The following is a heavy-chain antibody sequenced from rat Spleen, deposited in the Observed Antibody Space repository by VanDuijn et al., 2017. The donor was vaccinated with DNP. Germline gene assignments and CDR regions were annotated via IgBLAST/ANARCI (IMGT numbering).Heavy chain of an antibody. Sequence: QVQLKESGPGLVQPSQTLSLTCTVAGFSLTSYNVHWVRQSPGKGLEWMGIIWGHGNTDYNSALKSRLNINRDTSKSQVFLKMNSLQTDDTAIYYCTRESWGYVMDAWGQGASVTVSS. CDR2: IWGHGNT. J-gene: IGHJ4*01. CDR3: TRESWGYVMDA. D-gene: IGHD1-7*01. V-gene: IGHV2S75*01. CDR1: GFSLTSYN.